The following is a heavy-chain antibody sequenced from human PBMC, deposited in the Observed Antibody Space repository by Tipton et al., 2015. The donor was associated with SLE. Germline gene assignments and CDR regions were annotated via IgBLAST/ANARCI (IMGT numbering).Heavy chain of an antibody. J-gene: IGHJ4*02. Sequence: GSLRLSCAASGFTGSSNYMSWVRQAPGKGLEWVSVIYSGGSTYYADSVKGRFTISRDNSKNTLYLQMNSLRAEDTAVYYCAKDRGYGGAFFDYWGQGTLVTVSS. V-gene: IGHV3-66*01. CDR1: GFTGSSNY. D-gene: IGHD2-21*01. CDR2: IYSGGST. CDR3: AKDRGYGGAFFDY.